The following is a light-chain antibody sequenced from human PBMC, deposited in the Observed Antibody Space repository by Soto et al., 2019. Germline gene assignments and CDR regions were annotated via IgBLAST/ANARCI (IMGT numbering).Light chain of an antibody. Sequence: EMVMTQSPDTLSVSPGERATLSCRASQSVGSNLAWYQQKPGQAPRLLIYAASTRATGIPARFSGSGSGTDFTLTISRLEPEDFAVYYCQQYGSSITFGQGTRLEIK. CDR1: QSVGSN. CDR3: QQYGSSIT. CDR2: AAS. J-gene: IGKJ5*01. V-gene: IGKV3-15*01.